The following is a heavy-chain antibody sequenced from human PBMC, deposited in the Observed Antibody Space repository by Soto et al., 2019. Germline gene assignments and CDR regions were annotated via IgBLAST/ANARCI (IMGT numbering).Heavy chain of an antibody. CDR3: ALKGEYCSSTSCYYGMDV. J-gene: IGHJ6*02. Sequence: GASVKVSCKASGYTFNSYGISWVRQAPGQGLEWMGWISAYNGNTNYAQKLQGRVTMTTDTSTSTAYMELRSLRSDDTAVYYCALKGEYCSSTSCYYGMDVWGQGTTVNVSS. CDR2: ISAYNGNT. D-gene: IGHD2-2*01. CDR1: GYTFNSYG. V-gene: IGHV1-18*01.